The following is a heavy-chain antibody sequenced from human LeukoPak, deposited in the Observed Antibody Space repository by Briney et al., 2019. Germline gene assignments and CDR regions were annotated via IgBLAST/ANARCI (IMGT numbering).Heavy chain of an antibody. CDR2: DTGGDT. CDR3: AKDFKRDGKWEVDY. D-gene: IGHD5-24*01. CDR1: GLIFTSYT. Sequence: GGSLRLSCATSGLIFTSYTINWVRQAPGRGLEWVSGDTGGDTFYTDSVKGRFIVSRDYSENTLYLQMHNLRVEDTAIYYCAKDFKRDGKWEVDYWGQGTLVTVSS. V-gene: IGHV3-23*01. J-gene: IGHJ4*02.